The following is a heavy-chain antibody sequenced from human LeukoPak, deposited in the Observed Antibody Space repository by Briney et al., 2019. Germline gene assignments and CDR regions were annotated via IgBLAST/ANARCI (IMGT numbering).Heavy chain of an antibody. D-gene: IGHD6-13*01. Sequence: SETLSLTCTVSGYSISSGFYWGWIRQPPGKGLEWIGNVYHGGSSYYNPSLKSRITISVDTSKNQFSLKLSSVTAADTAVYYCARTTEAHSWRTRYYDYYMDVWGKGTTVTVSS. CDR3: ARTTEAHSWRTRYYDYYMDV. CDR1: GYSISSGFY. CDR2: VYHGGSS. J-gene: IGHJ6*03. V-gene: IGHV4-38-2*02.